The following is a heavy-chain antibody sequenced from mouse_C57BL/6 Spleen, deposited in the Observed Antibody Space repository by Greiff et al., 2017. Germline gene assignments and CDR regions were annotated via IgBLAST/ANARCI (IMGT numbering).Heavy chain of an antibody. D-gene: IGHD2-4*01. V-gene: IGHV5-4*03. J-gene: IGHJ2*01. Sequence: EVTVEESGGGFVKPGGSLKLSCAASGFNFSSYAMSWVRQTPEKRLEWVATISDGGSYTYYPEHVKGRFTISRDNSKNNLYLQMSHLKSEDTAMYYFASYDYDEEYYVDYGGQGTTLTVSS. CDR1: GFNFSSYA. CDR3: ASYDYDEEYYVDY. CDR2: ISDGGSYT.